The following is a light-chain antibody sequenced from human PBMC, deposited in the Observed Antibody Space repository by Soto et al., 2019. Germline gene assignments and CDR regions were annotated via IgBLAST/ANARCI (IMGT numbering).Light chain of an antibody. CDR3: CSYAGSNNYYL. CDR1: SSDVGGYNY. Sequence: QSALTQPPSASGSPGQSVTISCTGTSSDVGGYNYVSWYQQHPGKAPKLIISEVSKRPSGVPDRFSGSKSGNTASPTVSGLQADDEADYYCCSYAGSNNYYLFGPGTKVTVL. CDR2: EVS. J-gene: IGLJ1*01. V-gene: IGLV2-8*01.